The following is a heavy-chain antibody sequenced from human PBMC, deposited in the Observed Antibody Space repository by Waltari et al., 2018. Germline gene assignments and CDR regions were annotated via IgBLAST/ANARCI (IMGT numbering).Heavy chain of an antibody. J-gene: IGHJ4*02. CDR3: AKVNYYDTSLDH. D-gene: IGHD3-16*01. Sequence: QVHLVESGGGVVQPGRSLRLSCAASGFTFSSYGLHWVSQAPGKGLGWVAVVSFDGRNKYYADSVKGRFTISRDNSKNTLYLEMNSPRGEDTAVYYCAKVNYYDTSLDHWGQGTLVAVST. CDR1: GFTFSSYG. V-gene: IGHV3-30*18. CDR2: VSFDGRNK.